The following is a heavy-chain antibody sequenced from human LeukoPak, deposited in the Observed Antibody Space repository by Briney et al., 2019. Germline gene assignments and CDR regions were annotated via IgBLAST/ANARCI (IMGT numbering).Heavy chain of an antibody. D-gene: IGHD3-9*01. V-gene: IGHV3-9*01. Sequence: PGGSLRLSFAASGFTFDDYAMHWVRQAPGKGLEWVSGISWNSGSIGYADSVKGRFTISRDNAKNSLYLQMNSLRAEDTALYYCAKGSYYDILTGYYEFDYWGQGTLVTVSS. CDR2: ISWNSGSI. CDR1: GFTFDDYA. CDR3: AKGSYYDILTGYYEFDY. J-gene: IGHJ4*02.